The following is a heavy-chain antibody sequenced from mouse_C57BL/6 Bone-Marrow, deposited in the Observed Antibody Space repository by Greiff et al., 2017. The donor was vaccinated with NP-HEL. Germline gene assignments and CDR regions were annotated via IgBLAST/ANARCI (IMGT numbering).Heavy chain of an antibody. CDR3: ARHEGY. Sequence: EVQLVESGGDLVKPGGSLKLSCAASGFTFSSYGMSWVRQTPDKRLEWVATISSGGSYTYYPDSVKGRFTISRDNAKNTLYLQMSSLKSEDTAKYYCARHEGYWGQGTTLTVSS. J-gene: IGHJ2*01. CDR2: ISSGGSYT. V-gene: IGHV5-6*01. CDR1: GFTFSSYG.